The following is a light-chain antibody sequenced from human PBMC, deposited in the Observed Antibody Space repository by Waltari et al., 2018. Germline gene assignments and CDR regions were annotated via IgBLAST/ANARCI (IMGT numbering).Light chain of an antibody. CDR1: RRHVGSFNS. J-gene: IGLJ3*02. Sequence: QSALTQPPSASGSPGPSVTIPSTGTRRHVGSFNSVSWYQQYPGKTPKILIYEVNKRPSGIPDRFSGSKSGNTASLTVSGLQAEDEAEYYCSSYGGRNNLLFGEGTKLTVL. CDR2: EVN. CDR3: SSYGGRNNLL. V-gene: IGLV2-8*01.